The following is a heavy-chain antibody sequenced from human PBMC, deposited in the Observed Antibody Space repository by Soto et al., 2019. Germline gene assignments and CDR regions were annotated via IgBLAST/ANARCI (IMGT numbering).Heavy chain of an antibody. Sequence: PGGSLRLSCAASGFTFSSYGMHWVLQAPCKGLEWVAVISYDGSNKYYADSVKGRFTISRDNSKNTLYLQMNSLRAEDTAVYYCAAGSHDSGYVPVDYYGMDVWGQRTTVTVSS. CDR3: AAGSHDSGYVPVDYYGMDV. J-gene: IGHJ6*02. V-gene: IGHV3-30*03. CDR1: GFTFSSYG. D-gene: IGHD5-12*01. CDR2: ISYDGSNK.